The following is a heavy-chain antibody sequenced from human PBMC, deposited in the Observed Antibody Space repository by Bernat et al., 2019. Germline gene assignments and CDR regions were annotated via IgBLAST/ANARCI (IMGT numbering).Heavy chain of an antibody. CDR3: ATRGPRGSYLFEF. CDR1: GFTFSSHG. Sequence: EVQLLESGGGLVQPGESLRLSCAASGFTFSSHGMSWVRQAPGKGLEWVSSIGRSGNTYYSDSAKGRFTISRDNSKNTLNLQMNTLRAEDTAVYYCATRGPRGSYLFEFWRQGTLVTV. J-gene: IGHJ4*02. V-gene: IGHV3-23*01. CDR2: IGRSGNT. D-gene: IGHD3-10*01.